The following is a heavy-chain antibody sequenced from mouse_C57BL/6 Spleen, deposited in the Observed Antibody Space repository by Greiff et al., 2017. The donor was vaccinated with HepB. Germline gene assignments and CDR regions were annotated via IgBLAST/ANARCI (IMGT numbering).Heavy chain of an antibody. V-gene: IGHV1-72*01. D-gene: IGHD2-4*01. CDR1: GYTFTSYW. J-gene: IGHJ3*01. CDR3: ARSGYDDDEGFAY. Sequence: VQLQQPGAVLVKPGASVKLSCKASGYTFTSYWMHWVKQRPGRGLEWIGRIDPNSGGTKYNEKFKSKATLTVDKPSSPAYMQLSSLTSEDPAVYYCARSGYDDDEGFAYWGQGTLVTVSA. CDR2: IDPNSGGT.